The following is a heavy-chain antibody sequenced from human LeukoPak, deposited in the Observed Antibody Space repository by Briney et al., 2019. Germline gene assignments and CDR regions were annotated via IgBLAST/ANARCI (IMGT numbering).Heavy chain of an antibody. Sequence: SETLSLTCAVYGGSFSGYYWSWIRQPPGKGLEWIGEINHSGSTNYNPSLKSRATISVDTSKNQFSLKLSSVTAADTAVYYCARGRDDYVWGSYRYAFDIWGQGTMVTVSS. CDR2: INHSGST. D-gene: IGHD3-16*02. V-gene: IGHV4-34*01. CDR1: GGSFSGYY. CDR3: ARGRDDYVWGSYRYAFDI. J-gene: IGHJ3*02.